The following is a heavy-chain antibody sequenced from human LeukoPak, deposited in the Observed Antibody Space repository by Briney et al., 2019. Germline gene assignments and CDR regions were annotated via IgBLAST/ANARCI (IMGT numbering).Heavy chain of an antibody. CDR1: GFTFSYYS. CDR2: ISSSGDYA. CDR3: ARDGRYSGSFDY. D-gene: IGHD1-26*01. J-gene: IGHJ4*02. Sequence: GGSLRLSCAASGFTFSYYSINWVRQAPGKGLQWVSSISSSGDYAYYADSVRGRFTISRDNAKNSLYLQMNSLRAEDTAVYYCARDGRYSGSFDYWGQGTLVTVSS. V-gene: IGHV3-21*01.